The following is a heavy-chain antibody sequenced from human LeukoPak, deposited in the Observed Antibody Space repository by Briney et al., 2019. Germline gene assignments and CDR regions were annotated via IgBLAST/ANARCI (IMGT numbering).Heavy chain of an antibody. V-gene: IGHV4-39*07. CDR1: GGSISSSSYY. CDR3: ARGITGTTEESKKDWYFDL. D-gene: IGHD1-7*01. J-gene: IGHJ2*01. Sequence: SETLSLTCTVSGGSISSSSYYWGWIRQPPGKGLEWIGGIYYSGSTYYNPSLKSRVTISVDTSKNQFSLKLSSVTAADTAVYYCARGITGTTEESKKDWYFDLWGRGTLVTVSS. CDR2: IYYSGST.